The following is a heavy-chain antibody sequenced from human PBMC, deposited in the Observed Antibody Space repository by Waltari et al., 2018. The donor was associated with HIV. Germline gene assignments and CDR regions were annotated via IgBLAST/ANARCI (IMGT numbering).Heavy chain of an antibody. J-gene: IGHJ4*02. Sequence: VESGGGLVEPGGSLTLSCRTSGFTFPQYSMNWVRRRPGTGLEWVASLKRDGTEPSYGDATEGRFTISRDNSANSVFLHIDRLKVEDTARYFCVRDDPGYLPIDYWGQGTVVTV. D-gene: IGHD6-25*01. CDR2: LKRDGTEP. CDR1: GFTFPQYS. CDR3: VRDDPGYLPIDY. V-gene: IGHV3-7*03.